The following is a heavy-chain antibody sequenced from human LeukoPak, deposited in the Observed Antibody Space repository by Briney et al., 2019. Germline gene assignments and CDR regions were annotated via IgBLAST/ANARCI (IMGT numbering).Heavy chain of an antibody. Sequence: SETLSLTCSVSDDSISSGDYYWSWIRQPAGKGLEWIGRIYTSGSTNYNPSLKSRVTISVDTSKNQFSLKLSSVTAADTAVYYCARLFPYSSPRPYFDYWGQGTLVTVSS. D-gene: IGHD6-13*01. J-gene: IGHJ4*02. V-gene: IGHV4-61*02. CDR3: ARLFPYSSPRPYFDY. CDR2: IYTSGST. CDR1: DDSISSGDYY.